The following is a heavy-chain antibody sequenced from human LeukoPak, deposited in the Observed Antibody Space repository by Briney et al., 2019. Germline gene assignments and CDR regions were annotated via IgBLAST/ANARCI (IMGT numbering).Heavy chain of an antibody. CDR1: GFTFSSYA. Sequence: GGSLRLSCAASGFTFSSYAMSWVRQASGQGLEWVSVIYSGGSTYYADSVKGRFTISRDNPKNTLYLQMNSLRAEDTAVYYCAREGTSDSSGYYFDYWGQGTLVTVSS. J-gene: IGHJ4*02. CDR3: AREGTSDSSGYYFDY. D-gene: IGHD3-22*01. CDR2: IYSGGST. V-gene: IGHV3-53*01.